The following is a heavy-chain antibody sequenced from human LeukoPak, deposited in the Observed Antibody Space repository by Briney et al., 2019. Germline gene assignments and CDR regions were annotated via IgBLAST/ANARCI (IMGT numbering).Heavy chain of an antibody. Sequence: SETLSLTCTVSGDSIRSGSYHWSWIRQSAGKGLEWIGRIYTNGSTNYNPSLKSRVTISVDTSKNQFPLKLNSVTAADTAVYYCARGILSEYMDVWGKGTTVTISS. CDR2: IYTNGST. CDR3: ARGILSEYMDV. CDR1: GDSIRSGSYH. J-gene: IGHJ6*03. D-gene: IGHD2-21*01. V-gene: IGHV4-61*02.